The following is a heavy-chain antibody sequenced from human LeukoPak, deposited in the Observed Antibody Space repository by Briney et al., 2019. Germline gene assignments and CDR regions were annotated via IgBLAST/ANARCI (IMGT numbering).Heavy chain of an antibody. CDR1: GGSISSGGYS. J-gene: IGHJ5*02. V-gene: IGHV4-30-2*01. CDR2: IYHSGST. CDR3: ARVDYGDYMRWFDP. D-gene: IGHD4-17*01. Sequence: SQTLSLTCAVSGGSISSGGYSWSWIRQPPGKGLEWIGYIYHSGSTYYNPSLKSRVTISVDRSKNQFSLKLSSVTAADTAVYYCARVDYGDYMRWFDPWGQGTLVTVSS.